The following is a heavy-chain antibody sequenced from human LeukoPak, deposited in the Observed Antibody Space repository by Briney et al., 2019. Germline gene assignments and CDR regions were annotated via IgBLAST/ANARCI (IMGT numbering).Heavy chain of an antibody. J-gene: IGHJ6*03. CDR3: ARDVGEEGRLGYYYYYMDV. Sequence: GRPLRLSCAASGFVVSDYYMSWIRQAPGKGLEWVSHISRSGRTIYYADSVKGRFTISSDNAKNSLYLQMNSLRAEDTAVYYCARDVGEEGRLGYYYYYMDVWGKGTTVTVSS. CDR1: GFVVSDYY. V-gene: IGHV3-11*01. D-gene: IGHD3-16*01. CDR2: ISRSGRTI.